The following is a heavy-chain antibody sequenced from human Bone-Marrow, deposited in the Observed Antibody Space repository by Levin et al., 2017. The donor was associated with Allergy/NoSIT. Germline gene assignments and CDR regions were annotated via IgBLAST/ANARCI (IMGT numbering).Heavy chain of an antibody. J-gene: IGHJ3*01. V-gene: IGHV3-43D*03. D-gene: IGHD2-8*02. Sequence: GESLKISCAASGFAFEDYAMHWVRQAPGKGLEWVSLISWDGDLAYYAESVKGRFTISRDNSKNSLFLQMNTLRPEDTALYHCAKTAVDGYCTAGSCSSPLAVWGRGTMVTVSS. CDR1: GFAFEDYA. CDR3: AKTAVDGYCTAGSCSSPLAV. CDR2: ISWDGDLA.